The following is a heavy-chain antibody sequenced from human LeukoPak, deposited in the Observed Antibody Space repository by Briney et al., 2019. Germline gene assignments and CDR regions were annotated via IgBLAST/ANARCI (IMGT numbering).Heavy chain of an antibody. CDR2: INPSGGTT. CDR1: RSGYTFTKYY. D-gene: IGHD6-19*01. V-gene: IGHV1-46*01. Sequence: ASVKVSCKASRSGYTFTKYYIHWVRQAPGQGLEWMGIINPSGGTTSYAQKFQGRVTITRNTSISTAYMELSSLRSEDTAVYYCARGLSANGYWGQGTLVTVSS. CDR3: ARGLSANGY. J-gene: IGHJ4*02.